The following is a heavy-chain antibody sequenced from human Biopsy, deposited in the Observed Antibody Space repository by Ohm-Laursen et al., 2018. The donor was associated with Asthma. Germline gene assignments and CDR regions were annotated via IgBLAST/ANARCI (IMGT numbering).Heavy chain of an antibody. CDR2: ISYDGGNK. CDR3: ARTHERWTSIQDDALDI. V-gene: IGHV3-30*03. J-gene: IGHJ3*02. D-gene: IGHD4-23*01. CDR1: GFTFSIYD. Sequence: SLRLSCSASGFTFSIYDIHWVRQAPGKGLEWVAVISYDGGNKFYGDSVKGRFTLSRDNSRNTLYLQMNSLRVEDTAIYYCARTHERWTSIQDDALDIWAKGQWSSSLQ.